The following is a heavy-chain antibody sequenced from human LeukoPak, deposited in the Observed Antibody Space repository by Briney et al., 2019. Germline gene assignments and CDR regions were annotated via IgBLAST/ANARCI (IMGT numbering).Heavy chain of an antibody. J-gene: IGHJ3*01. CDR1: GFTFSTHW. V-gene: IGHV3-7*01. D-gene: IGHD2-2*01. CDR3: VRDQGYCTSASCRGDAFDV. CDR2: IKEDGSEK. Sequence: GGSLTLSCAASGFTFSTHWMSWVRQAPGKGLEGVAKIKEDGSEKYYVDSVKGRFTISRDNAKNSLSLQMHSLRDEDTAVYYCVRDQGYCTSASCRGDAFDVWGQGSMVSVSS.